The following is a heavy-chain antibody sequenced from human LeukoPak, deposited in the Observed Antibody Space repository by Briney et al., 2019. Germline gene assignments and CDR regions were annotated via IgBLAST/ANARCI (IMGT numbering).Heavy chain of an antibody. Sequence: SVKVSCKASGGTFSSYAISWVRQAPGQGLEWMGGIIPIFGTANYAQKFQGRVTITADKSTSTAYMELSSLRSEDTAVYYCATKTAAGILFPLDESYYFDYWDQGTLVTVSS. CDR2: IIPIFGTA. CDR1: GGTFSSYA. V-gene: IGHV1-69*06. CDR3: ATKTAAGILFPLDESYYFDY. J-gene: IGHJ4*02. D-gene: IGHD6-13*01.